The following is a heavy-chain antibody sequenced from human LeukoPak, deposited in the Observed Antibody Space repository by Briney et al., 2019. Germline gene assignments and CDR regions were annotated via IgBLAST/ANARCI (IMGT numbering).Heavy chain of an antibody. V-gene: IGHV3-64D*06. CDR1: GFTFSSYA. J-gene: IGHJ4*02. Sequence: GGSLRLSCAASGFTFSSYAMSWVRQAPGKGLEWVSAISSNGGSTYYADSVKGRFTISRDNSKNTLYLQMSSLRAEDTAVYYCVKVSPGRAGGLDYWGQGTLVTVSS. CDR3: VKVSPGRAGGLDY. CDR2: ISSNGGST. D-gene: IGHD1-1*01.